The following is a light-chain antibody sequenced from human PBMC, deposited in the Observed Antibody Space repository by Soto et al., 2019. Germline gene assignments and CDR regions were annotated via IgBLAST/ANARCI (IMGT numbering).Light chain of an antibody. J-gene: IGLJ2*01. CDR3: SFADGKNVV. V-gene: IGLV2-8*01. CDR1: SSNF. CDR2: AVN. Sequence: QSALTQPPSASGSPGQSVTISCTGTSSNFISWYQQHPGKAPKLMIFAVNKRPSGVPDRFSGSKSGNTASLTVSGLQAEDEADYYCSFADGKNVVFGGGTKLTVL.